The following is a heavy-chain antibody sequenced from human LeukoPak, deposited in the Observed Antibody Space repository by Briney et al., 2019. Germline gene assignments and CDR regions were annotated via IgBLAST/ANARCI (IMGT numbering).Heavy chain of an antibody. CDR2: ISFSSIYM. CDR3: ARANTKGYTYGNFDS. D-gene: IGHD5-18*01. CDR1: GFTFSSYS. Sequence: GGSLRLSCAASGFTFSSYSMNWVRQAPGKGLEWVSSISFSSIYMYYADSVKGRFTISRDDAKNSLCLQMNSLRAEDTAVHYCARANTKGYTYGNFDSWGQGTLVTVSS. V-gene: IGHV3-21*01. J-gene: IGHJ4*02.